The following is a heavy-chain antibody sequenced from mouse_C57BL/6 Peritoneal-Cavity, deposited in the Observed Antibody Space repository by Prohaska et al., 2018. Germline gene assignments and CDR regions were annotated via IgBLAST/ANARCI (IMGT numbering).Heavy chain of an antibody. J-gene: IGHJ1*03. CDR1: GFTFSGFW. CDR3: MRYWPYWYFDV. V-gene: IGHV11-2*01. CDR2: INSDGSAI. Sequence: EVQLLETGGGLVQPGGSRGLSCEGSGFTFSGFWMSWVRQTPGKTLEWIGDINSDGSAINYAPSIKDRFTIFRDNDKSTLYLQMSNVRSEDTATYFCMRYWPYWYFDVWGTGTTVTVSS.